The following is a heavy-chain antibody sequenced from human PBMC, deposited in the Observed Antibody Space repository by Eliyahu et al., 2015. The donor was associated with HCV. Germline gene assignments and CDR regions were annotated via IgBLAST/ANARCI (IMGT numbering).Heavy chain of an antibody. CDR1: GFTXSXYS. Sequence: QVQLVESGGGLVKPGGSLGLSCAAXGFTXSXYSMSWIRQAPGKGLEWVSYISSSSSYTNYADSVKGRFTISRDNAKNSLYLQMNSLRAEDTAVYYCARVGGSYLLNAFFDYWGQGTLVTVSS. V-gene: IGHV3-11*05. CDR2: ISSSSSYT. D-gene: IGHD1-26*01. CDR3: ARVGGSYLLNAFFDY. J-gene: IGHJ4*02.